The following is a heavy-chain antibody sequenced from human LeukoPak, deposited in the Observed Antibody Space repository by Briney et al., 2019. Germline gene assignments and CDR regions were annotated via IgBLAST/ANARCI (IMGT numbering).Heavy chain of an antibody. CDR1: GFTFSRYA. D-gene: IGHD1-26*01. V-gene: IGHV3-64D*06. CDR2: ISSNGGST. J-gene: IGHJ3*02. CDR3: VKDRGSGSYYFGAFDI. Sequence: GGSLRLSCSASGFTFSRYAMHWVRQAPGKGLEYVSAISSNGGSTYYADSVKGRFTISSDNSKNTLYLQMSSLRAEDTAVYYCVKDRGSGSYYFGAFDIWGQGTMVTVSP.